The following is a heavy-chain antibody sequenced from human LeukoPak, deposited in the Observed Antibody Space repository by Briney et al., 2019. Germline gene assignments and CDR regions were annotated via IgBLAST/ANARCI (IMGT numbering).Heavy chain of an antibody. D-gene: IGHD3-10*01. CDR1: GFTFSSYG. CDR3: AKGLWFGEVDAFDI. CDR2: ISYDGSNK. V-gene: IGHV3-30*18. J-gene: IGHJ3*02. Sequence: PGGSLRLSCAASGFTFSSYGMHWVRQAPGKGLEWVAVISYDGSNKYYADSVKGRFTISRDNSESTLYLQMNSLRAEDTAVYYCAKGLWFGEVDAFDIWGQGTMVTVSS.